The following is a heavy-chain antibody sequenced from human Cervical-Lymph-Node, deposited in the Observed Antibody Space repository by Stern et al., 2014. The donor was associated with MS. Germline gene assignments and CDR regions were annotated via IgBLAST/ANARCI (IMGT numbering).Heavy chain of an antibody. D-gene: IGHD4-17*01. CDR1: GYSFTSYW. J-gene: IGHJ3*02. V-gene: IGHV5-51*01. CDR3: ARQTSVTSRFDAFDI. Sequence: EVQLVQSGAEVKKPGESLKISCKGSGYSFTSYWIGWVRQKPGEGLEWMGIIHPIDSDTRYSPSFQGQVTISGDKSVSTAYLQWTSLKASDAAMYYCARQTSVTSRFDAFDIWGKGTMVTVSS. CDR2: IHPIDSDT.